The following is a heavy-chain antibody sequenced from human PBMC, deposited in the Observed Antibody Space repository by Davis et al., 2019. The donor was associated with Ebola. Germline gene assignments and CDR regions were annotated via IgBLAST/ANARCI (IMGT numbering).Heavy chain of an antibody. CDR1: GFTFSGSA. CDR3: ARGRRSGLGRTYYVDY. Sequence: GGSLRLSCAASGFTFSGSAMHWVRQASGKGLEWVGRIRSKANSYATAYAASVKGRFTISRDDSKNTAYLQMNSLKIEDTGVYYCARGRRSGLGRTYYVDYWSQGTTVTVSS. CDR2: IRSKANSYAT. V-gene: IGHV3-73*01. D-gene: IGHD1-1*01. J-gene: IGHJ4*02.